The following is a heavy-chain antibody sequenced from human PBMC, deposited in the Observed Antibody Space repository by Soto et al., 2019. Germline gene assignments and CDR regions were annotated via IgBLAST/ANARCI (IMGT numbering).Heavy chain of an antibody. D-gene: IGHD4-17*01. V-gene: IGHV4-39*01. CDR1: GGSISGSISY. CDR3: AGQAPYGDIPFDL. J-gene: IGHJ4*02. CDR2: IYSGGAT. Sequence: QLQLQESGPRLVKPSETLSLTCTVSGGSISGSISYWGWIRQPPEKGLEWIGSIYSGGATSYSPSLKNRVNLSVDTSKNPFSLNLTSATPVDTAVYFCAGQAPYGDIPFDLWGQGALVTVSS.